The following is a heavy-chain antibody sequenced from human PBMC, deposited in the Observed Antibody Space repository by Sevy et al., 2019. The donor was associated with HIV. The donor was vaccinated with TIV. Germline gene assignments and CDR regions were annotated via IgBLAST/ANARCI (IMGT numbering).Heavy chain of an antibody. CDR1: GYTFTNYG. D-gene: IGHD1-1*01. Sequence: ASVKVSCKASGYTFTNYGISWVRQAPGQGLEWMGWISGYNGDTNYAQMLQGRVTMTTDTSTSTAYMELRSLRSDDTAVYYCARVLQCGNRSVRLLGDYWGQGTLVTVSS. CDR3: ARVLQCGNRSVRLLGDY. V-gene: IGHV1-18*04. J-gene: IGHJ4*02. CDR2: ISGYNGDT.